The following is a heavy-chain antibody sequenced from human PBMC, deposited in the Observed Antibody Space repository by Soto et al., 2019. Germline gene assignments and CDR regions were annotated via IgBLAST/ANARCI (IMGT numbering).Heavy chain of an antibody. CDR3: VKGNQLLRYYFEF. CDR2: ITSDGDST. V-gene: IGHV3-64D*06. J-gene: IGHJ4*01. Sequence: GGSLRLSCSVSGFTFSNYAMHWFRQAPGKGLEYVSGITSDGDSTWHADSVKDRFTISRDNSKNTLFLQMSSLRVEDTAIYFCVKGNQLLRYYFEFWGAGTLVTVSS. D-gene: IGHD2-15*01. CDR1: GFTFSNYA.